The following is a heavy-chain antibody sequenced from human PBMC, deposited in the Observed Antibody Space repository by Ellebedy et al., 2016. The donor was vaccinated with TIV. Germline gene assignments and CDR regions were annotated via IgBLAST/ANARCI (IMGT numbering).Heavy chain of an antibody. CDR1: GFTFRRFW. D-gene: IGHD4-17*01. V-gene: IGHV3-7*02. CDR3: AKKVPAPTTVPPNWYFDL. Sequence: PGGSLRLSCAASGFTFRRFWAGWIRQAPGKGLEWVAHMKYDEIERYYANSVKGRFTISRDNAKNSMYLQMNSLRAEDTAVYYCAKKVPAPTTVPPNWYFDLWGRGTLVTVSS. CDR2: MKYDEIER. J-gene: IGHJ2*01.